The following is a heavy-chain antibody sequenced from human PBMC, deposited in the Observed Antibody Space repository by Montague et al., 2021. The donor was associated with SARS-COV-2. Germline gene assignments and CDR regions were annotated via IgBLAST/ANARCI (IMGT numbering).Heavy chain of an antibody. CDR1: GGSFSTYS. D-gene: IGHD2-2*02. J-gene: IGHJ6*03. CDR2: IHHGGST. CDR3: ARLSDGVVPSPILGVGPYYYCYYMDV. Sequence: SETLSLTCAVHGGSFSTYSWNWIRQPPGKGLEWIGEIHHGGSTNYNPSLKSRVTISAGTSKDHFSLKLTSVAAADTAVYYCARLSDGVVPSPILGVGPYYYCYYMDVWGKGTTVTVSS. V-gene: IGHV4-34*01.